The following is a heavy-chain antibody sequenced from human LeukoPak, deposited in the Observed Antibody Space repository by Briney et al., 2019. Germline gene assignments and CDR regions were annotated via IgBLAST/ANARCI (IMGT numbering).Heavy chain of an antibody. CDR3: ARERHGHPFDC. J-gene: IGHJ4*02. V-gene: IGHV4-59*01. CDR1: GGSMSSDY. CDR2: ISYSGST. Sequence: SETLSLTCTVSGGSMSSDYWTWIRQPPGKGLEWIGYISYSGSTNYNPSLKSRVTISSDTSKNQFSLKLTSVTAADTAVYYCARERHGHPFDCWGQGALVTVSS.